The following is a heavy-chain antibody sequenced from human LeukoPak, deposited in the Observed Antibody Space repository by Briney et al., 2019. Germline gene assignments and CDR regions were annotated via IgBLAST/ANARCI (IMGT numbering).Heavy chain of an antibody. CDR1: GYSFTSYW. CDR3: ARQFGTMVRGVITSYYYMDV. V-gene: IGHV5-51*01. Sequence: GESLKISCKGSGYSFTSYWIGWVRRMPGKGLEWMGIIYPGDSDTRYSPSFQGQVTISADKSISTAYLQWSSLKASDTAMYYCARQFGTMVRGVITSYYYMDVWGKGTTVTVSS. D-gene: IGHD3-10*01. CDR2: IYPGDSDT. J-gene: IGHJ6*03.